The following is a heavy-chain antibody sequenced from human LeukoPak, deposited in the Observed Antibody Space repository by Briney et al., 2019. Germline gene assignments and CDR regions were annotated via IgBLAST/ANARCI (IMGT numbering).Heavy chain of an antibody. CDR3: ARAGSSSTSLHTYYYYMDV. CDR2: INPNSGGT. CDR1: GYTFTGYY. V-gene: IGHV1-2*02. D-gene: IGHD2-2*01. J-gene: IGHJ6*03. Sequence: ASVKVSCKASGYTFTGYYMHWVRQAPGQGLGWMGWINPNSGGTNYAQKFQGRVTMTRDTSISTAYMELSRLRSDDTAVYYCARAGSSSTSLHTYYYYMDVWGKGTTVTVSS.